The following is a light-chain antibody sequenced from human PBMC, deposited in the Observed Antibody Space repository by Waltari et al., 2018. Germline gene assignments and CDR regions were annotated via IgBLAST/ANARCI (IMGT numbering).Light chain of an antibody. CDR3: QKYNSAFLS. CDR2: ATS. Sequence: DIQMTQFPSSLSASVGDSVPISCRASQAINNYLAWYPQKPGKLPKLLIYATSTLQSGVPSRFSGSGTGTDFTLTIRSLQPEDVATYYCQKYNSAFLSFGGGTKVEIK. J-gene: IGKJ4*01. V-gene: IGKV1-27*01. CDR1: QAINNY.